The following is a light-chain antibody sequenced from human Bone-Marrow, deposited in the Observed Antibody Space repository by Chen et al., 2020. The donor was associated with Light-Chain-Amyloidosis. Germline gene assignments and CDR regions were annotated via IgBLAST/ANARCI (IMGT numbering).Light chain of an antibody. V-gene: IGLV1-44*01. Sequence: SVLTHPPSVSGTPGQRVTISCPGSSSNIGSNTVNWYQQLPGTAPKLLMFSNDQRPSGVPDRFSGSKSGTSASLAISGLQSEDEAEYYCATWDDSLKVIGGGTKLTVL. J-gene: IGLJ3*02. CDR3: ATWDDSLKV. CDR1: SSNIGSNT. CDR2: SND.